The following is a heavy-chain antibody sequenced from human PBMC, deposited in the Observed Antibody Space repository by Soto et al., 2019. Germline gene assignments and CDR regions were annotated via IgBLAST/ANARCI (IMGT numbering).Heavy chain of an antibody. D-gene: IGHD3-10*01. J-gene: IGHJ5*02. V-gene: IGHV1-69*02. CDR1: GGTFSSYT. Sequence: QVQLVQSGAEVKKPGSSVKVSCKASGGTFSSYTISWVRQAPGQGLEWMGRIIPILGIANYAQKFQGRVTITADKSTSTAYMELSSLRSEDTAVYYCARGFDSTNWFDPWGQGTLVPVSS. CDR2: IIPILGIA. CDR3: ARGFDSTNWFDP.